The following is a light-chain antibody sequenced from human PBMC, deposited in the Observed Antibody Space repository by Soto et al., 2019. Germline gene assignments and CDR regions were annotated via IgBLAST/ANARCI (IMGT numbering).Light chain of an antibody. V-gene: IGKV1-6*02. CDR3: PQDYNCPWA. Sequence: AIQITQSPSSLSASVGDRVTITCRASQAIRNDLGWFQQKPGKAPKLLIYAASTLQSGVRSRFSGSGSGTDFTLTISCLQPEDFATYDGPQDYNCPWAFGHGTRVEV. J-gene: IGKJ1*01. CDR1: QAIRND. CDR2: AAS.